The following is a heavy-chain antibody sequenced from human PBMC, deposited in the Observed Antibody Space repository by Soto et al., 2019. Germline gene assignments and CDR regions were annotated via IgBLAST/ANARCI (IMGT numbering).Heavy chain of an antibody. D-gene: IGHD3-3*01. CDR3: AKKMGFWPSYGMDV. V-gene: IGHV3-23*01. CDR1: GFVFSNCA. Sequence: GGSLRLSCAASGFVFSNCAMTWVRQAPGKGLEWVSGISGSGSTTSYADSVKGRFSISRDTSKNTLYLQMTSLTAEDTAVYYCAKKMGFWPSYGMDVWGQGTTVTVSS. J-gene: IGHJ6*02. CDR2: ISGSGSTT.